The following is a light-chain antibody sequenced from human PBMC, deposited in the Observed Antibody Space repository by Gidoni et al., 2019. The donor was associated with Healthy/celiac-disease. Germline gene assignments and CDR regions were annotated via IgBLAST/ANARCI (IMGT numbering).Light chain of an antibody. CDR3: QQFGSSPLFT. V-gene: IGKV3-20*01. CDR1: KSVSSSY. CDR2: GAS. J-gene: IGKJ3*01. Sequence: IVLTKSPGTLSLSPGDRATLSCRASKSVSSSYLAWYQRKPGQAPSRLFYGASSRATGIPDRFSGSGSGTDFTITISRLEPEDFAVYYCQQFGSSPLFTFGPGTKVDIK.